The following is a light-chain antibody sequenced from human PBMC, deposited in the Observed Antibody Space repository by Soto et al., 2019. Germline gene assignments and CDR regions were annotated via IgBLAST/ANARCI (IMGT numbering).Light chain of an antibody. CDR2: CSS. CDR3: KQYSKXPIP. CDR1: QIVNSNY. Sequence: VLTQSPGTLSLSPGERATLSWRAIQIVNSNYLSWYQPKPRQITKFLIYCSSRSATGIPDRFSGSGTGTDFTLTISRVESEDVAIYYSKQYSKXPIPCGQGPRL. V-gene: IGKV3-20*01. J-gene: IGKJ5*01.